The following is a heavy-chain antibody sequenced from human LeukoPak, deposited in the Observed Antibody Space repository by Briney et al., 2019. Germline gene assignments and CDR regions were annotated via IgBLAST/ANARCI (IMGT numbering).Heavy chain of an antibody. CDR3: ARSLGVTITQYGMDV. Sequence: SETLSLTCTVSVGSISIGSYYWSWIRQPAGKGLEWLGCIYTSGSTNYNPSLTSQVPISEDTSKNQFSLKLSSVTAADTGVYHCARSLGVTITQYGMDVWGQGTTVTVSS. V-gene: IGHV4-61*02. CDR2: IYTSGST. D-gene: IGHD5-12*01. CDR1: VGSISIGSYY. J-gene: IGHJ6*02.